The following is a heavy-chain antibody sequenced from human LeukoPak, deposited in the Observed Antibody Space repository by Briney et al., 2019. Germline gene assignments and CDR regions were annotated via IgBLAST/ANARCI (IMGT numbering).Heavy chain of an antibody. D-gene: IGHD5-24*01. J-gene: IGHJ4*02. Sequence: GGSLRLSCAASGFTFSSYSMNWVRQAPGKGLEWVSSISSSSYIYYADSVKGRFTISRDNSKNTLYLQMNSLRAEDTAVYYCAKEQDGYNLGSFDYWGQGTLVTVSS. CDR2: ISSSSYI. CDR3: AKEQDGYNLGSFDY. V-gene: IGHV3-21*04. CDR1: GFTFSSYS.